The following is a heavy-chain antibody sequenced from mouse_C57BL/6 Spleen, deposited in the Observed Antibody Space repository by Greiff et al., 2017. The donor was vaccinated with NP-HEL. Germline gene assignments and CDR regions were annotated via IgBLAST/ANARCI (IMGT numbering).Heavy chain of an antibody. V-gene: IGHV1-63*01. J-gene: IGHJ4*01. CDR2: IYPGGGYT. CDR1: GYTFTNYW. CDR3: AREQIYYDYDGYAMDY. D-gene: IGHD2-4*01. Sequence: VQLQQSGAELVRPGTSVKMSCKASGYTFTNYWIGWAKQRPGHGLEWIGDIYPGGGYTNYNEKFKGKATLTADKSSSTAYMQFSSLTSEDSAIYYCAREQIYYDYDGYAMDYWGQGTSVTVSS.